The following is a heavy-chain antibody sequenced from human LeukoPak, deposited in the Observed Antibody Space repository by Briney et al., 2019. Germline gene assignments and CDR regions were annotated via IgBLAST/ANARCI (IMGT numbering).Heavy chain of an antibody. V-gene: IGHV1-58*02. D-gene: IGHD3-22*01. CDR2: IVVGSGNT. CDR1: GFTFTSSA. Sequence: SVKVSCKASGFTFTSSAMQVVRQARGQRLEWIGWIVVGSGNTNYAQKLQERGTITRNMSTSTAYMELSSLRSEDTAVYYCSADRYDSSGYYHFDYWGQGTLVTVSS. CDR3: SADRYDSSGYYHFDY. J-gene: IGHJ4*02.